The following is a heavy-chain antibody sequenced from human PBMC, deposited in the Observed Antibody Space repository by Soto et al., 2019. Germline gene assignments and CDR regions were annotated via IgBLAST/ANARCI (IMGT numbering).Heavy chain of an antibody. V-gene: IGHV1-3*01. CDR2: INAGNGNT. J-gene: IGHJ4*02. D-gene: IGHD6-13*01. Sequence: ASVKVSCKASGYTFTSYAMHWVRQAPGQRLERMGWINAGNGNTKYSQKFQGRVTITRDTSASTAYMELSSLRSLDTVVYYCARDVAAAGLDYWGQGTLVTVSS. CDR3: ARDVAAAGLDY. CDR1: GYTFTSYA.